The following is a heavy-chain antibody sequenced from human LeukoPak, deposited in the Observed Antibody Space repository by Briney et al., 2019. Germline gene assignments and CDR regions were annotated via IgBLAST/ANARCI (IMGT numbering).Heavy chain of an antibody. D-gene: IGHD2-21*02. Sequence: SETLSLTCTVSGGSISSYYWSWIRQPPGKGLEWIGYIYYSGSTNYNPSLKSRVTISVDTSKNQFSLKLSSVTAADTAVYYCARQAVVTLDCWGQGTLVTVSS. CDR3: ARQAVVTLDC. V-gene: IGHV4-59*08. J-gene: IGHJ4*02. CDR2: IYYSGST. CDR1: GGSISSYY.